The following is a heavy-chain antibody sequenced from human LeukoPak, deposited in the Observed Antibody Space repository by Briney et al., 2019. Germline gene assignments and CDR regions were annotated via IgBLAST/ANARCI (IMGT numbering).Heavy chain of an antibody. CDR1: GGSISSYY. CDR3: ARVSEDSSGYYLIPYFDY. Sequence: PSETLSLTCTVSGGSISSYYWSWIRHPPGKGLEWIGYIYYSGSTNYNPSLKTRVPISVATSKNQFSLKLSSVTAAATAVYYCARVSEDSSGYYLIPYFDYWGQGTLVTVSS. CDR2: IYYSGST. J-gene: IGHJ4*02. D-gene: IGHD3-22*01. V-gene: IGHV4-59*01.